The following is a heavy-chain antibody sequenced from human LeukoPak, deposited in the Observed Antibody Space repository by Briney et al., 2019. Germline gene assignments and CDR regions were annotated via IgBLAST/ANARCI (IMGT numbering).Heavy chain of an antibody. V-gene: IGHV4-4*07. J-gene: IGHJ3*02. D-gene: IGHD3-3*01. Sequence: SETLSLTCTVSGGSISSYYWSWIRQPAGKGLEWIGRIYTSGSTNYNPSLKSRVTISVDTSKNQFSLKLSSVTAADTAVYYCARDVYDFWSGYYIGAFDIWGQGTMVTVSS. CDR1: GGSISSYY. CDR2: IYTSGST. CDR3: ARDVYDFWSGYYIGAFDI.